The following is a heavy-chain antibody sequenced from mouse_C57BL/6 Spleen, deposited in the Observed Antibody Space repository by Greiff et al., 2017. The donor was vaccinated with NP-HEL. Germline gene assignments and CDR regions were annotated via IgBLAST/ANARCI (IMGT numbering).Heavy chain of an antibody. CDR3: TRDVPGAMDY. Sequence: EVKLMESGEGLVKPGGSLKLSCAASGFTFSSYAMSWVRQTPEKRLEWVAYISSGGDYIYYADTVKGRFTLSRDNTRNTLYLQMSSLKSEDTAMYYCTRDVPGAMDYWGQGTSVTVSS. CDR2: ISSGGDYI. J-gene: IGHJ4*01. V-gene: IGHV5-9-1*02. CDR1: GFTFSSYA.